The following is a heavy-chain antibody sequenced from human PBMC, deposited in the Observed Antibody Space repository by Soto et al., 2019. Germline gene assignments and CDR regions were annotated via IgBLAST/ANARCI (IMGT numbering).Heavy chain of an antibody. CDR3: AKVVMVRGVSYYFDY. V-gene: IGHV3-23*01. J-gene: IGHJ4*02. Sequence: PGGSLRLSCAASGFTFSSYAMSWVRQAPGKGLEWVSAISGSGGSTYYADSVKGRFTISRDNSKNTLYLQMNSLRAEDTAVYYCAKVVMVRGVSYYFDYWGQGTLVTVSS. D-gene: IGHD3-10*01. CDR1: GFTFSSYA. CDR2: ISGSGGST.